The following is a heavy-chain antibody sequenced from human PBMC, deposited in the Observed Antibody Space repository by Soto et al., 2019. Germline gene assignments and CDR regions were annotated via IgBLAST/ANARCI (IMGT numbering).Heavy chain of an antibody. V-gene: IGHV3-23*01. CDR3: AEPSHGIGYCSGGRCYVTDY. CDR2: ISGSGGST. CDR1: GFTFSSYA. Sequence: VGSLRLSCAASGFTFSSYAMSWVRQAPGKGLEWVSAISGSGGSTYYADSVKGRFTISRDNSKNTLYLQMNSLRAEDTAVYYCAEPSHGIGYCSGGRCYVTDYWGQGTLVTVSS. J-gene: IGHJ4*02. D-gene: IGHD2-15*01.